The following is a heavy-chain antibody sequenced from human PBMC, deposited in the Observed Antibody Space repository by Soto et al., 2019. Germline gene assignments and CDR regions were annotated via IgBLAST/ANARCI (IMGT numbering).Heavy chain of an antibody. CDR3: ARVKYYDSSGYLFDY. Sequence: SETLSLTCTVSGGSISSYYWSWIRQPPGKGLEWIGYIYYSGSTNYNPSRKSRVTISVDTSKNQFSLKLSSVTAADTAVYYCARVKYYDSSGYLFDYWGQGTLVTVSS. CDR2: IYYSGST. V-gene: IGHV4-59*01. CDR1: GGSISSYY. J-gene: IGHJ4*02. D-gene: IGHD3-22*01.